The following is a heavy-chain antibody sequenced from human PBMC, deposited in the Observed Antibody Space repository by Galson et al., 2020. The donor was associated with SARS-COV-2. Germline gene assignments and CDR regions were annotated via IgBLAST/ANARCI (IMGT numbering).Heavy chain of an antibody. CDR2: IKSKTDGGTT. CDR3: TTVPIDIVVVPAAFYYYYYGMDV. CDR1: RFTFSNAW. D-gene: IGHD2-2*01. J-gene: IGHJ6*02. V-gene: IGHV3-15*01. Sequence: GGSQRLPCAASRFTFSNAWMSWVRQAPGKGLEWVGRIKSKTDGGTTDYAAPVKGRFTISRDDSKNTLYLQMNSLKTEDTAVYYCTTVPIDIVVVPAAFYYYYYGMDVWGQGTTVTVSS.